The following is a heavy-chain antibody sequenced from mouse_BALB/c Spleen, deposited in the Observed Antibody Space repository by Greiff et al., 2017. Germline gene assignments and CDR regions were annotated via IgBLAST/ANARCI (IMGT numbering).Heavy chain of an antibody. CDR2: IDPANGNT. CDR3: ARSSYDYEMDY. J-gene: IGHJ2*01. D-gene: IGHD2-4*01. Sequence: EVKLMESGAELVKPGASVKLSCTASGFNIKDTYMHWVKQRPEQGLEWIGRIDPANGNTKYDPKFQGKATITADTSSNTAYLQLSSLTSEDTAVYYCARSSYDYEMDYWGQGTTLTASS. V-gene: IGHV14-3*02. CDR1: GFNIKDTY.